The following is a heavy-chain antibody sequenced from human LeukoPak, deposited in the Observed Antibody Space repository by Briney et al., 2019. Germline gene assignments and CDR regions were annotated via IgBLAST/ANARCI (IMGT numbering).Heavy chain of an antibody. CDR1: GYRFTSYW. CDR3: ARRYYGSGKLGAFDI. J-gene: IGHJ3*02. Sequence: PGESLKISCKGSGYRFTSYWIGWVRQMPGKGLEWMGIIYPGDSDTGYSPSFQGQVTISADKSISTAYLQWSSLKASDTAMYYCARRYYGSGKLGAFDIWGQGTMVTVSS. V-gene: IGHV5-51*01. CDR2: IYPGDSDT. D-gene: IGHD3-10*01.